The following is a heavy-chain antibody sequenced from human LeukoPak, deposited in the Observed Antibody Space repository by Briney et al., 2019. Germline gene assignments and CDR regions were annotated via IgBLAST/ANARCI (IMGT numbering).Heavy chain of an antibody. D-gene: IGHD3-10*01. V-gene: IGHV1-69*04. CDR2: IIPLLGVA. J-gene: IGHJ4*02. Sequence: SVKVSCKASGGTFSSYAISWVRQAPGQGLEWMGRIIPLLGVASYAQKFQGRVTITTDKSTSTAYMELSSLVSEDTAVYYCARNPSGGSGSSIDYWGQGTLVTVSS. CDR3: ARNPSGGSGSSIDY. CDR1: GGTFSSYA.